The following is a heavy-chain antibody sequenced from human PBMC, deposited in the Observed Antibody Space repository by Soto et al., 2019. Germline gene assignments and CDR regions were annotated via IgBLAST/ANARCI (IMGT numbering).Heavy chain of an antibody. CDR3: ARDNCSSSSCYTALDY. CDR2: IKQDGSEK. V-gene: IGHV3-7*03. CDR1: GFTFSSYW. D-gene: IGHD2-2*02. J-gene: IGHJ4*02. Sequence: EVQLVESGGGLVQPGGSLRLSCAASGFTFSSYWMSWVRQAPGKGLEWVANIKQDGSEKYYVDSVKGRFTISRDNAKNSLYLQMNSLRAEDTAVYYCARDNCSSSSCYTALDYWGQGTLVTVSS.